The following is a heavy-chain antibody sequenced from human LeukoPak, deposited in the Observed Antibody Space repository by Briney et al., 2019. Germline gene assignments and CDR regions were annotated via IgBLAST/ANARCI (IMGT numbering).Heavy chain of an antibody. V-gene: IGHV1-2*02. Sequence: GASVKVSCMASGYTFTGYYMHWVRQAPGQGLEWMGWINPNSGGTNYAQKFQGRVTMTRDTSISTAYMELSRLRSDDTAVYYCASGAPSGSYDTIWFDPWGQGTLVTVSS. CDR3: ASGAPSGSYDTIWFDP. D-gene: IGHD1-26*01. CDR1: GYTFTGYY. CDR2: INPNSGGT. J-gene: IGHJ5*02.